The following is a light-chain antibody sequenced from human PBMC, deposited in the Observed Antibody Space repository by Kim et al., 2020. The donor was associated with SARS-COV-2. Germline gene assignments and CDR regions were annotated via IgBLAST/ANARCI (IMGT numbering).Light chain of an antibody. CDR3: NSRDSSGNHHYV. V-gene: IGLV3-19*01. J-gene: IGLJ1*01. Sequence: LVQTVRITSQGDSLRSYYASWYQQKPGQAPVLVIYGKNNRPSGIPDRFSGSSSGNTASLTITGAQAEDEADYYCNSRDSSGNHHYVFGTGTKVTVL. CDR2: GKN. CDR1: SLRSYY.